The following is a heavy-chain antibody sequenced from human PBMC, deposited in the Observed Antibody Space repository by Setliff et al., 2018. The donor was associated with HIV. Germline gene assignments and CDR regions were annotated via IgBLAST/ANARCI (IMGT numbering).Heavy chain of an antibody. D-gene: IGHD2-21*01. Sequence: GGSLRLSCAASGFPFSGSAIHWVRRASGKGPEWVGRIKTQPSNYATAHGASMEGRFTISRDDSKSTAYLQLSSLKVEDTAVYFCAASADGDCATTSCTNWFDPWGQGTLVTVSS. V-gene: IGHV3-73*01. CDR2: IKTQPSNYAT. J-gene: IGHJ5*02. CDR3: AASADGDCATTSCTNWFDP. CDR1: GFPFSGSA.